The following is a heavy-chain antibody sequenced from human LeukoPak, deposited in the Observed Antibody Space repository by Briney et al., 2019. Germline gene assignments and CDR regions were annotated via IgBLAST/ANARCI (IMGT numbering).Heavy chain of an antibody. CDR2: ISGSGDST. CDR3: ATSYSKKD. Sequence: GGSLRLSCAASGFTFSSYAMSWVRQAPGKGLEWVSAISGSGDSTYYADAVKGRINISRDNSKNTLYLQVSSLRAEDTAVYYCATSYSKKDWGQGTLVTVSS. D-gene: IGHD4-11*01. V-gene: IGHV3-23*01. CDR1: GFTFSSYA. J-gene: IGHJ4*02.